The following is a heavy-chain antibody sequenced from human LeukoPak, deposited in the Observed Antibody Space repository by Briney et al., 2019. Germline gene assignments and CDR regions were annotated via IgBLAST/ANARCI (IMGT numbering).Heavy chain of an antibody. J-gene: IGHJ3*02. D-gene: IGHD4/OR15-4a*01. CDR2: FDPEDGET. V-gene: IGHV1-24*01. Sequence: ASVTVSCTVSGYTLTELSMHWVRQAPGKGLEWMGGFDPEDGETIYAQKFQGRVTMTKDTSTDTAYMELSSLRSEDTAVYYCATDRRDGASSFDIWGQGTMVTVSS. CDR3: ATDRRDGASSFDI. CDR1: GYTLTELS.